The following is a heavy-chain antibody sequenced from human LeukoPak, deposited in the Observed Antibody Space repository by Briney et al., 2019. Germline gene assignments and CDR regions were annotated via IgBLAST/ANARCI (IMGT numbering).Heavy chain of an antibody. CDR2: INPNSGGT. J-gene: IGHJ4*02. CDR1: GYTFTGYY. CDR3: ARGAWQQLPEYYFDY. D-gene: IGHD6-13*01. Sequence: ASVKVSCTASGYTFTGYYMHWVRLAPGQGLEWMGWINPNSGGTNYAQKFQGRVTMTRDTSISTAYMELSRLRSDDTAVYYCARGAWQQLPEYYFDYWGQGTLVTVSS. V-gene: IGHV1-2*02.